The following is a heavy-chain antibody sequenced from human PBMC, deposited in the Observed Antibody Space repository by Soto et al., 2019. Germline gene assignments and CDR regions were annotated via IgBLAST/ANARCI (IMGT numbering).Heavy chain of an antibody. CDR2: IWYDGSNE. Sequence: QVQLVESGGGEVQPGGSLRVSCATSGFTFSTYGMHWVRQAPGKGLEWVAVIWYDGSNEYYADSVRGRFTISRDNSKNTLFLQMNSLTAEDTAVYYCARGYNYADYWGQGTQVTVSS. V-gene: IGHV3-33*08. J-gene: IGHJ4*02. CDR3: ARGYNYADY. CDR1: GFTFSTYG. D-gene: IGHD5-18*01.